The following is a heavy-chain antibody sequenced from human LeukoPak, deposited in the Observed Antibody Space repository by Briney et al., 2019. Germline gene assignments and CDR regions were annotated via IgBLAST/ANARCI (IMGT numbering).Heavy chain of an antibody. CDR2: ISNSGGST. CDR3: ARAEALKFRDFDY. Sequence: PGGSLRLSCAASGFTFSSFVMSWVRQAPGKGLEWVSVISNSGGSTYYADSVKGRFTISRDNSKNTLYLQMNSLRAEDTAIYYCARAEALKFRDFDYWGQGTLVTVSS. CDR1: GFTFSSFV. V-gene: IGHV3-23*01. J-gene: IGHJ4*02.